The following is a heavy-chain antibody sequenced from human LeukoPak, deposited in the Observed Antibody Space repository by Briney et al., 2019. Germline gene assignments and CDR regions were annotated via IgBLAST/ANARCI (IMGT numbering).Heavy chain of an antibody. V-gene: IGHV4-61*09. CDR3: ASEPPDYYGSGSYLVY. CDR2: IYHSGST. J-gene: IGHJ4*02. D-gene: IGHD3-10*01. CDR1: GGSISSGSYY. Sequence: SETLSLTCTVSGGSISSGSYYWSWIRQPAGKGLEWIGEIYHSGSTNYNPSLKSRVTISVDKSKNQFSLKLSSVTAADTAVYYCASEPPDYYGSGSYLVYWGQGTLVTVSS.